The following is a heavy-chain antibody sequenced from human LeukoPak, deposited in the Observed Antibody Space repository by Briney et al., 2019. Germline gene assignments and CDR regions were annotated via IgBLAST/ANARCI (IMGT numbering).Heavy chain of an antibody. D-gene: IGHD4-17*01. Sequence: GGSLRLSCAASGFTSSSYWMHWVRQAPGKGLVWVSRINSDGSSTSYADSVKGRFTISRDNAKNTLYLQMNSLRAEDTAVHYCARWGPTVTTMDYWGQGTLVTVSS. CDR1: GFTSSSYW. CDR2: INSDGSST. J-gene: IGHJ4*02. V-gene: IGHV3-74*01. CDR3: ARWGPTVTTMDY.